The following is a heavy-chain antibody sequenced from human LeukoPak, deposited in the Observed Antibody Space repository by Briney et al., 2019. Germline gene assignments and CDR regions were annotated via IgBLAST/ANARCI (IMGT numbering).Heavy chain of an antibody. CDR1: GFTFSSYA. CDR2: ISKDGSDK. D-gene: IGHD1-7*01. Sequence: PGGSLRLSCAASGFTFSSYAMHWVRQAPGKGLEWVAVISKDGSDKYYPGSVRGRFTISGDNSKNTIYLQMDSLRAEDTAIYYCARDYWWNYDYWGQGTLVTVSS. J-gene: IGHJ4*02. CDR3: ARDYWWNYDY. V-gene: IGHV3-30-3*01.